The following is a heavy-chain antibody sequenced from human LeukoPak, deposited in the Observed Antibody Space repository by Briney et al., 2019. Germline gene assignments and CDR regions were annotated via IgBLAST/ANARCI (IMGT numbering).Heavy chain of an antibody. CDR1: GFDFSTYA. D-gene: IGHD5-12*01. CDR2: ISTMSNYI. V-gene: IGHV3-21*06. CDR3: SRDRLGGLDL. J-gene: IGHJ5*02. Sequence: GGSLRLSCAASGFDFSTYAINWVRQAPGKGLEWVSSISTMSNYIFYGDSVKGRFTTSRDNAKNSVYLQMNSLRPDDTAVYYCSRDRLGGLDLWGQGTLVTVSS.